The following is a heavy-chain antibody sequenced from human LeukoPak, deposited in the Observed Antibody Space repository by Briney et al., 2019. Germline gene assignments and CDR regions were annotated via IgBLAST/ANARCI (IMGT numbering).Heavy chain of an antibody. V-gene: IGHV3-21*01. CDR1: GFTFSSYS. Sequence: GGSLKLSCAASGFTFSSYSMNWVRQAPGKGLEWVSSISSSSSYIYYADSVKGRFTISRDNAKNSLYLQMNSLRAEDTAVYYCARDQRSRYHVFSTTYYYGMDVWGQGTTVTVSS. CDR2: ISSSSSYI. J-gene: IGHJ6*02. CDR3: ARDQRSRYHVFSTTYYYGMDV. D-gene: IGHD1-1*01.